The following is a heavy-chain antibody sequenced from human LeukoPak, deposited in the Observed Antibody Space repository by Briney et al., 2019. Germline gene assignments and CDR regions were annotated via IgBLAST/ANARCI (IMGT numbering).Heavy chain of an antibody. D-gene: IGHD5-12*01. CDR2: ISYDGSNK. CDR1: GFTFSSYG. J-gene: IGHJ4*02. V-gene: IGHV3-30*03. Sequence: GGSPRLSCAASGFTFSSYGMHWVRQAPGRGLEWVAVISYDGSNKYYADSVKGRFTISRDNSKNTLYLQMNSLRAEDTAVYYCARDGGVLRVATDYWGQGTLVTVSS. CDR3: ARDGGVLRVATDY.